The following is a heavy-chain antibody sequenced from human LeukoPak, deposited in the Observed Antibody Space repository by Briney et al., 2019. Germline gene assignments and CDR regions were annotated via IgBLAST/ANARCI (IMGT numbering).Heavy chain of an antibody. CDR1: VGTFSSYA. D-gene: IGHD6-13*01. V-gene: IGHV1-69*11. CDR3: ARDRRAAGGFFSPEY. Sequence: SVKVSCKASVGTFSSYAFSWVRQAPGQGLEWMGRIIPILATEFYAQKVQDRLTITADPSTSTAYMELSSLRSDDTAVYYCARDRRAAGGFFSPEYWGQGTQVTVSS. CDR2: IIPILATE. J-gene: IGHJ4*02.